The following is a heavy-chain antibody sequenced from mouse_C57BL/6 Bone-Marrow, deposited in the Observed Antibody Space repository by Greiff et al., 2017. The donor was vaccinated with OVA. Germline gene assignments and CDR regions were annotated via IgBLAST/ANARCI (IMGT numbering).Heavy chain of an antibody. CDR3: ARRGVLKGAMDY. Sequence: QVTLKVCGPGILQSSQTLSLTCSFSGFSLSTSGMGVSWIRQPSGKGLEWLAHIYWDDDKRYHPSLKRRLTISKDTSRNQVFLEITSVDTADTATYDGARRGVLKGAMDYWGQGTSVTVSA. CDR2: IYWDDDK. CDR1: GFSLSTSGMG. V-gene: IGHV8-12*01. J-gene: IGHJ4*01. D-gene: IGHD2-14*01.